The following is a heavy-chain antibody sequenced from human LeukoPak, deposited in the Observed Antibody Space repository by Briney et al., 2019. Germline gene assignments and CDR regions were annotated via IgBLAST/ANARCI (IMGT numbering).Heavy chain of an antibody. CDR2: ISGSGGRT. Sequence: GGSLRLSCAASGFTFRSYAMSWVRQAPGKGLEWVSAISGSGGRTYYADSVKGRFTISRDNSKNTLYLQMNSLRAEDTAVYYCAKDRVVPAASFDSWGQGTLVTVSS. V-gene: IGHV3-23*01. J-gene: IGHJ4*02. CDR1: GFTFRSYA. D-gene: IGHD2-2*01. CDR3: AKDRVVPAASFDS.